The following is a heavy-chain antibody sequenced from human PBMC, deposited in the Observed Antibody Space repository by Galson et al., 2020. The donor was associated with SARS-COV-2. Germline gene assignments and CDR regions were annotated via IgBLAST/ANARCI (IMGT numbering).Heavy chain of an antibody. CDR1: GFTFSSHG. CDR2: ISYDGHDE. D-gene: IGHD2-15*01. V-gene: IGHV3-30*18. CDR3: AKPALSPGEILVVVEAPDASDI. Sequence: GGSLRLSCAASGFTFSSHGMHWVRQAPGKGLEWVAFISYDGHDESYADSVKGRFTISRDNSKNTLHLQMSSLRVEDTAVYYCAKPALSPGEILVVVEAPDASDIWGQGTMVTVSS. J-gene: IGHJ3*02.